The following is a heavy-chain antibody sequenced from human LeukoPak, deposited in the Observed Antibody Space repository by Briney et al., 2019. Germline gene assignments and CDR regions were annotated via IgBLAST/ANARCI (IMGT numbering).Heavy chain of an antibody. CDR2: IYYSGST. Sequence: PSETLSLTCTVSGGSISSYYWSWIRRPPGKGLEWIGYIYYSGSTNYNPSLKSRVTISVDTSKNQFSLKLSSVTAADTAVYYCARAYSYGYKYYYYGMDVWGQGTTVTVSS. CDR1: GGSISSYY. J-gene: IGHJ6*02. CDR3: ARAYSYGYKYYYYGMDV. V-gene: IGHV4-59*08. D-gene: IGHD5-18*01.